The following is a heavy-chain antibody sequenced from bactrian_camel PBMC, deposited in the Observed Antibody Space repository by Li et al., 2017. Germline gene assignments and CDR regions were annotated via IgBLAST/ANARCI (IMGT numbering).Heavy chain of an antibody. D-gene: IGHD1*01. CDR2: INSDDAA. CDR3: AASQKLCGQAFADADYVASFAY. V-gene: IGHV3S10*01. CDR1: GFMDRSSY. Sequence: DVQLVESGGGLVQPGGSLRISCAASGFMDRSSYCMGWFRKAPDNEREGIAVINSDDAANYAETVKGRFTVSRDPSTSTLYLQMTRLKPEDTASYYCAASQKLCGQAFADADYVASFAYRGRGTQVTVS. J-gene: IGHJ4*01.